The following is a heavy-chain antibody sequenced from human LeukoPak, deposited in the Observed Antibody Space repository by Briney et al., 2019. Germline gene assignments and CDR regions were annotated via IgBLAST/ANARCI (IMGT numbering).Heavy chain of an antibody. CDR1: GYSFTSYW. D-gene: IGHD1-26*01. CDR3: ARSNRIVGAPIDP. J-gene: IGHJ5*02. V-gene: IGHV5-51*01. Sequence: GESLKISCKASGYSFTSYWCGCVRQLPGKGLEWRGIIYPGDSDTRYSPSFQGQVTISADKSISTAYLQWSSLKASDTAMYYCARSNRIVGAPIDPWGQGTLVTVSS. CDR2: IYPGDSDT.